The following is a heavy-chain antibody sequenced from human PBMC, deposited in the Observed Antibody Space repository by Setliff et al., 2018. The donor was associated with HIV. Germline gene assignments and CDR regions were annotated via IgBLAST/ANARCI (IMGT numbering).Heavy chain of an antibody. CDR2: INHSGTT. Sequence: PSETLSLTCTVSGVSIENNFWSWLRQPPGKGLEWLGEINHSGTTNYNASLNRRVTISVDTSKNQSSLKLGSVTAADTAMYYCARGLGEMGTKIGNYFDYWGQGTLVTVSS. V-gene: IGHV4-34*01. CDR3: ARGLGEMGTKIGNYFDY. CDR1: GVSIENNF. D-gene: IGHD1-1*01. J-gene: IGHJ4*02.